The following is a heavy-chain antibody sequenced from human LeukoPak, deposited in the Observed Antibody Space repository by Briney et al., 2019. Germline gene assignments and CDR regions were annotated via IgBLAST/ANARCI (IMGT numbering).Heavy chain of an antibody. CDR3: ASNSGWGDYFGY. D-gene: IGHD6-19*01. Sequence: SETLSLTCTVSGGSISSYYWSWIRQPPGKGLEWIGYIYYSGSTNYNPSLKSRVTISVDTSKNQFSLKLSSVTAADTAVSYCASNSGWGDYFGYWGQGTLVTVSS. J-gene: IGHJ4*02. CDR2: IYYSGST. CDR1: GGSISSYY. V-gene: IGHV4-59*08.